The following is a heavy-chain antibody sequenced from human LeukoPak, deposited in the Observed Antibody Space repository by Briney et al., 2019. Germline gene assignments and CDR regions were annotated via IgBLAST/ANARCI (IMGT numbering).Heavy chain of an antibody. Sequence: KPGGSLRLSCAASGFTFSDYYMSWIRQAPGKGREWVSYISSSGSTIYYADSVKGRFTISRYNAKNSLYLQMNSLRAEDTAVYYCARVSSGWYAFDIWGQGTMVTVSS. CDR3: ARVSSGWYAFDI. D-gene: IGHD6-19*01. J-gene: IGHJ3*02. V-gene: IGHV3-11*04. CDR2: ISSSGSTI. CDR1: GFTFSDYY.